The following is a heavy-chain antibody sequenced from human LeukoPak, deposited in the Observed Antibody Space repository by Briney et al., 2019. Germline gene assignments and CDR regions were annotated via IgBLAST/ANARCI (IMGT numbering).Heavy chain of an antibody. CDR1: GGSFSGYY. V-gene: IGHV4-34*01. CDR2: INHSGST. J-gene: IGHJ4*02. D-gene: IGHD2-15*01. Sequence: SETLSLTCAVYGGSFSGYYWSWIRQPPGKGLEWIGEINHSGSTNYNPSLKSRVTISVDTPKNQFSLKLSSVTAADTAVYYCARRGHNCSGGSCPVDYWGQGTLVTVSS. CDR3: ARRGHNCSGGSCPVDY.